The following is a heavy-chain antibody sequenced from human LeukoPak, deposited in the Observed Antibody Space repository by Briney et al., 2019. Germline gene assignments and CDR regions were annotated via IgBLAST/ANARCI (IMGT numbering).Heavy chain of an antibody. V-gene: IGHV3-23*01. Sequence: GGSLRLSCAASGFTFSDYYMSWVRQAPAKGLEWVSTISGSGGSTYYADSVKGRFTISRDNSKNTVYLQMNSLRAEDTAVYYCAKVRLAAAGTRASDALDIWGQGTMVTASS. J-gene: IGHJ3*02. CDR3: AKVRLAAAGTRASDALDI. CDR2: ISGSGGST. CDR1: GFTFSDYY. D-gene: IGHD6-13*01.